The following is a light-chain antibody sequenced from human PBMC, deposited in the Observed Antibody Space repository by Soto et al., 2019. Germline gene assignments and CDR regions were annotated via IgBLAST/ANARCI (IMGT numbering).Light chain of an antibody. CDR3: QQYDKSPRT. Sequence: EIVLTQSPGTLSLSPGERATLSCRASQSVGSAYLAWYQQKLGQAPRLLIYSASTRATGIPDRFSGSGSGTDLTLTISRLEPEDFAVYFCQQYDKSPRTFGQGTKVEIK. CDR2: SAS. V-gene: IGKV3-20*01. J-gene: IGKJ1*01. CDR1: QSVGSAY.